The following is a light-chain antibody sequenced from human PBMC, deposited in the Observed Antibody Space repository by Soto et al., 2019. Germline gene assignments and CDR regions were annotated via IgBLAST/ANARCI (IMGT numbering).Light chain of an antibody. CDR3: QQYVSSPWA. CDR1: QSVSSSF. Sequence: EIVLTQYPGTLSLSPGERATLSCRASQSVSSSFLAWYQQKAGQAPRLLIYGASRRATGIPDRFSGSGSGTDFTLTISRLEPEDFAVYYCQQYVSSPWAFGQGTKVDIK. CDR2: GAS. V-gene: IGKV3-20*01. J-gene: IGKJ1*01.